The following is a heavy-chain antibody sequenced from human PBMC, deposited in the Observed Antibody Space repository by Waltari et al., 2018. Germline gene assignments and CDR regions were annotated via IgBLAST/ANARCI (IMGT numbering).Heavy chain of an antibody. D-gene: IGHD1-26*01. J-gene: IGHJ4*02. CDR3: ARDHSGSYPYYFDY. Sequence: QVQLVQSGAEVKKPGSSVKVSCKASGGTFSSYAISWVRQAPGQGLEWMGGIIPIFGTANYAQKFQGRVTITADESTSTAYMELSSLRSEDTAVYYCARDHSGSYPYYFDYWGQGTLVTVSS. V-gene: IGHV1-69*12. CDR2: IIPIFGTA. CDR1: GGTFSSYA.